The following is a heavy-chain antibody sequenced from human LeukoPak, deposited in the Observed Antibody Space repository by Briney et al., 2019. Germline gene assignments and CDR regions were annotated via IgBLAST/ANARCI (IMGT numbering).Heavy chain of an antibody. CDR3: ARDLSDYVWGSYRWNYFDY. J-gene: IGHJ4*02. D-gene: IGHD3-16*02. CDR2: ISYDGSNK. Sequence: GGSLRLSCAASGFTFSSYAMHWVRQAPGKGLEWVAVISYDGSNKYYADSVKGRFTISRDNSKNTLYLQMNSLRAEDTAVYYCARDLSDYVWGSYRWNYFDYWGQGTLVTASS. CDR1: GFTFSSYA. V-gene: IGHV3-30-3*01.